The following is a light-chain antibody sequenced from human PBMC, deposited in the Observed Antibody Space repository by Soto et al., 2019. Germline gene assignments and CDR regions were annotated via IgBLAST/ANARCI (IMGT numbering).Light chain of an antibody. CDR3: QRGDT. V-gene: IGKV3-11*01. CDR1: QSVSSN. J-gene: IGKJ5*01. CDR2: DAS. Sequence: EIVLTQSPATLSLSSGERATLSCRASQSVSSNLAWYQQKPGQAPRLLIYDASNRATGIPARFSGSGSGTDFTLTISRLEPEDFAVYYCQRGDTFGQGTRLEIK.